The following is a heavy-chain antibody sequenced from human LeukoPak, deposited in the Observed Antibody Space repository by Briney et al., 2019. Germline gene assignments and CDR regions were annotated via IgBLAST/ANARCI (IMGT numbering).Heavy chain of an antibody. CDR1: GGSISSYY. Sequence: MTSETLSLTCTVSGGSISSYYWSWIRQPPGKGLEWIGYIYYSGSTNYNPSLKSRVTISVDTSKNQFSPKVSSVTAADTAVYYCARDSGPRFDYWGQGTLVTVSS. J-gene: IGHJ4*02. D-gene: IGHD6-19*01. CDR3: ARDSGPRFDY. V-gene: IGHV4-59*01. CDR2: IYYSGST.